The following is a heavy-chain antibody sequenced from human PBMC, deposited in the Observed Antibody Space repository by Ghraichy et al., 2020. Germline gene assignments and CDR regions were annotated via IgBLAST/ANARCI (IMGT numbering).Heavy chain of an antibody. J-gene: IGHJ4*02. V-gene: IGHV3-53*01. Sequence: GGSLRLSCAASGFTVISTYMSWVRQAPGKGLEWVSVIYSGNSAYYADSVKGRFTISRDNSKNTLHLQMNSLRAEDTAVYYCAREGGTYYFDYWGQGTLVTVSS. CDR1: GFTVISTY. CDR3: AREGGTYYFDY. CDR2: IYSGNSA. D-gene: IGHD1-26*01.